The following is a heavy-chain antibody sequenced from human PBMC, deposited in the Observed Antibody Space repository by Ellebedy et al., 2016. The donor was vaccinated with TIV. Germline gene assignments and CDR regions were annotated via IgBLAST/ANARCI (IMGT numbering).Heavy chain of an antibody. CDR1: GYTFSTYP. CDR3: TRGRDTTGYFTV. D-gene: IGHD3-22*01. J-gene: IGHJ4*02. Sequence: ASVKVSCKASGYTFSTYPINWVRQAPGQGLEWMGWIYTNTGNPKYAQGFTGRFVFSLDTSDSTAFLQISSLRADDSATYFCTRGRDTTGYFTVWGQGTLVAVSS. CDR2: IYTNTGNP. V-gene: IGHV7-4-1*02.